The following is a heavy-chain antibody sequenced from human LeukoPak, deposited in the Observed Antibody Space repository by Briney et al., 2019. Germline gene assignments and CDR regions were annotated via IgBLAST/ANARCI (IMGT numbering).Heavy chain of an antibody. CDR1: GLTFSTYG. D-gene: IGHD3-10*01. J-gene: IGHJ3*02. CDR3: AKAQILWFGDLTYAFDI. CDR2: IRYDGSNK. V-gene: IGHV3-30*02. Sequence: GGSLRLSCAASGLTFSTYGMHWVRQAPGKGLEWVAFIRYDGSNKYYADSVKGRFTISRDNSKNTLYLQMNSLRADDTAVYYCAKAQILWFGDLTYAFDIWGQGTMVTVSS.